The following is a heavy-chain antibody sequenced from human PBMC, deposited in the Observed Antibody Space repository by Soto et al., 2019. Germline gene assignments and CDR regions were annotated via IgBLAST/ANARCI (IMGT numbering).Heavy chain of an antibody. D-gene: IGHD6-19*01. Sequence: PGGSLRLSCAASGFTFSSYGMHWVRQAPGKGLERVAVIWYDGSNKYYADSVKGRFTISRDNSKNTLYLQMNSLRAEDTAVYYCARGPRPGYSSGWYRDYYYYGMDVWGQGTTVTVSS. J-gene: IGHJ6*02. V-gene: IGHV3-33*01. CDR1: GFTFSSYG. CDR2: IWYDGSNK. CDR3: ARGPRPGYSSGWYRDYYYYGMDV.